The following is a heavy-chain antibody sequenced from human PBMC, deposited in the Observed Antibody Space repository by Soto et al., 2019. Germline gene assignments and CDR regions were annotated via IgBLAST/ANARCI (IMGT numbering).Heavy chain of an antibody. V-gene: IGHV3-7*01. D-gene: IGHD3-22*01. Sequence: QPGGSLRLSCAASGFTFSSYWMSWVRQAPGKGLEWVANIKQDGSEKYYVDSVKGRFTISRDNAKNSLYLQMNSLRAEDTAVYYCARLPLTYYYDSSGYYHNYWGQGTLVTVSS. J-gene: IGHJ4*02. CDR1: GFTFSSYW. CDR3: ARLPLTYYYDSSGYYHNY. CDR2: IKQDGSEK.